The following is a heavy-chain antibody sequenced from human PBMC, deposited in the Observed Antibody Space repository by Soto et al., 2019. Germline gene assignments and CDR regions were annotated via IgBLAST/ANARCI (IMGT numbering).Heavy chain of an antibody. CDR1: GGTFSSYAIS. Sequence: SCKASGGTFSSYAISWVRQAPGKGLEWIGSIHYSGGTHYNPSLKSRVTISVDPSKSQFSLNLTSVTPADTSVYYCARHMGAVAAPLAYWGQGTVVTVSS. V-gene: IGHV4-39*01. J-gene: IGHJ4*02. CDR3: ARHMGAVAAPLAY. CDR2: IHYSGGT. D-gene: IGHD6-19*01.